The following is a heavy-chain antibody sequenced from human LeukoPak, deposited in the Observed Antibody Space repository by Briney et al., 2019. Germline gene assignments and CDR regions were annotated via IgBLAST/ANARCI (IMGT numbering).Heavy chain of an antibody. CDR1: GYTFTGYY. D-gene: IGHD3-10*01. J-gene: IGHJ4*02. CDR2: INPNSGGT. V-gene: IGHV1-2*02. Sequence: ASVKVSCKASGYTFTGYYMHWVRQAPGQGLEWMEWINPNSGGTNYAQKFQGRVTMTRDTSISTAYMELSRLRSDDTAVYYCARREGLLWFGELLFGYWGQGTLVTVSS. CDR3: ARREGLLWFGELLFGY.